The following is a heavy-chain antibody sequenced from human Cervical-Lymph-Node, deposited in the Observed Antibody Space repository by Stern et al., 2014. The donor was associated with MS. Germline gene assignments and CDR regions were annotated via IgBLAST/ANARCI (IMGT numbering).Heavy chain of an antibody. D-gene: IGHD3-10*01. V-gene: IGHV1-2*06. CDR3: ASSPYPYGSGDWYFDL. J-gene: IGHJ2*01. Sequence: QVQLLQPGAEVRKPGTSVKVSCKATGYTFTDYSMHLVRQAPGQGLDWMGRINPNSGDTNYAQKFQGRVTMTRDTSISTAYMELKRLRSDDTAVYYCASSPYPYGSGDWYFDLWGRGTLVTVSS. CDR1: GYTFTDYS. CDR2: INPNSGDT.